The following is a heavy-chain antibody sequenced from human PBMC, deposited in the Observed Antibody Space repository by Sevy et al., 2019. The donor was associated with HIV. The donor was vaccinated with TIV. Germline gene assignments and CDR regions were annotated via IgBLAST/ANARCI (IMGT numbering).Heavy chain of an antibody. CDR3: ARRSGSSYYYYYYSMDV. D-gene: IGHD1-26*01. CDR2: IYYSGST. J-gene: IGHJ6*02. V-gene: IGHV4-39*01. CDR1: GGSISSSSYY. Sequence: SETLSLTCTVSGGSISSSSYYWGWIRQPPGKGLEWIGSIYYSGSTYYNPSLKSRVTISVDTSKNQFSLKLSSVTAADTAVYYCARRSGSSYYYYYYSMDVWGQGTTVTVSS.